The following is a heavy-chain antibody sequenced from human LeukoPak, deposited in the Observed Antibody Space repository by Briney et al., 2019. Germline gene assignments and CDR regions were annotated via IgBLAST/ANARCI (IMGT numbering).Heavy chain of an antibody. Sequence: GGSLRLSCAASGFTFSSSAMSWVRQAPGKGLEWVSAISNNGGYTYYADSVQGRFTISRDNSKSTLCLQMNSLRAEDTAVYYCAKTRQWLVMSSFDYWGQGTLVTVSS. V-gene: IGHV3-23*01. CDR2: ISNNGGYT. CDR1: GFTFSSSA. D-gene: IGHD6-19*01. CDR3: AKTRQWLVMSSFDY. J-gene: IGHJ4*02.